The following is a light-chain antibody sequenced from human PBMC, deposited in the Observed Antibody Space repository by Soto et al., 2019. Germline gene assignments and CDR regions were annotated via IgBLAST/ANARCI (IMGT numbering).Light chain of an antibody. CDR3: QQRSNWPIT. J-gene: IGKJ5*01. V-gene: IGKV3-11*01. CDR2: DAS. CDR1: QSVSSY. Sequence: EIVLTQSPATLSLSPGERATLSCRASQSVSSYLAWYQKKPGQAPRLLIYDASNRATGIPARFSGSGSGTDFTLTISSLDPEDFAVYYCQQRSNWPITFGQGTRLEIK.